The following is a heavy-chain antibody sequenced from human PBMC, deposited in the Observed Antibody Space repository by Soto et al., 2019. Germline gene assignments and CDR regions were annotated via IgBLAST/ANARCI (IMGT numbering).Heavy chain of an antibody. D-gene: IGHD1-20*01. CDR1: GFNVGAFA. CDR3: TRETVAGITGLDY. Sequence: GGSLRLSCAASGFNVGAFAVNWVRQAPGKGLEWVSGISVSDAFIYYADSVGGRFSISRDASENILYLQMNSLRVDDTALYYCTRETVAGITGLDYWGPGTLVTVSS. J-gene: IGHJ4*02. CDR2: ISVSDAFI. V-gene: IGHV3-23*01.